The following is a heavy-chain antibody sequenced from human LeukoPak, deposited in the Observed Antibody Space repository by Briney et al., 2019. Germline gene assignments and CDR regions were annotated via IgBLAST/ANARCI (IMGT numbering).Heavy chain of an antibody. CDR1: GASISTYY. J-gene: IGHJ3*02. CDR3: ARLQPNSGEWAFDI. D-gene: IGHD1-1*01. CDR2: LYSRGSP. V-gene: IGHV4-59*01. Sequence: PSETLSLTCTVSGASISTYYWSWIRQSPGKGLEWIGYLYSRGSPNYNPSLKRRVTISVDTSKNHFSLTLSSVTAADTAVYYCARLQPNSGEWAFDIRGQGTMVTVSS.